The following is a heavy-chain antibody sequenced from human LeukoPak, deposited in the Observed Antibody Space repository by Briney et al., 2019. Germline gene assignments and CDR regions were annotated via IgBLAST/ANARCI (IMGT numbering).Heavy chain of an antibody. Sequence: GGSLRLSCAASGFTFSTYTVHRVRQAPGKGLEWVAVLSYDGGNKYYAESVKGRFTISRDNSKDTLYLEMDTLRAEDTAAYYCARSYSYFYYGMDVWGQGTTVTVSS. CDR3: ARSYSYFYYGMDV. J-gene: IGHJ6*02. V-gene: IGHV3-30-3*01. CDR1: GFTFSTYT. CDR2: LSYDGGNK.